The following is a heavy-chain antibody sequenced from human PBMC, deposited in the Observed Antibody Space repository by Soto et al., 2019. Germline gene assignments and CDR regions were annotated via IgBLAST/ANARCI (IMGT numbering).Heavy chain of an antibody. CDR1: GYTFTSYG. CDR3: ARAKLSSSWYTYFDY. D-gene: IGHD6-13*01. Sequence: ASVKVSCKASGYTFTSYGISWVRQAPGQGLEWMGWISAYNGNTNYAQKLQGRVTMTTDTSTSTAYMELRSLRSDDTAVYYCARAKLSSSWYTYFDYWGQGTLVTVS. V-gene: IGHV1-18*01. CDR2: ISAYNGNT. J-gene: IGHJ4*02.